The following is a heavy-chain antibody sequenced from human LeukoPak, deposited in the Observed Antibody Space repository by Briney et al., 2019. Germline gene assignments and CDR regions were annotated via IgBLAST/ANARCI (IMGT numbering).Heavy chain of an antibody. CDR2: IYYSGST. Sequence: SETLSLTCTVSGGSISSYYWSWLRQPPGKGLEWIGYIYYSGSTNYNPSLKSRVTISVDTSKNQFSLKLSSVTAADTAVYYCARELFGESNFDYWGQGTLVTVSS. CDR3: ARELFGESNFDY. V-gene: IGHV4-59*01. J-gene: IGHJ4*02. D-gene: IGHD3-10*02. CDR1: GGSISSYY.